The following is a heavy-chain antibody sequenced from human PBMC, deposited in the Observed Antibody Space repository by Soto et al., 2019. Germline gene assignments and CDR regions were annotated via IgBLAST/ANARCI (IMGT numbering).Heavy chain of an antibody. CDR3: AREGEMPYYYSDLDI. V-gene: IGHV1-18*01. CDR1: GYTFTTYG. D-gene: IGHD2-2*01. J-gene: IGHJ6*02. Sequence: QVQLVQSGAEVRKPGASVKVSCKASGYTFTTYGISWVRQAPGQGLEWMGWISGYNGHTKYAQKFQGRVTMTTETATNTVSKDVRNLRSDDTAGYYCAREGEMPYYYSDLDIWGQGTTGNVSS. CDR2: ISGYNGHT.